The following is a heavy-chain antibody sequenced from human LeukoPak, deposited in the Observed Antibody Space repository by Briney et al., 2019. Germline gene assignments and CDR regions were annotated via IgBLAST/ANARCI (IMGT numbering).Heavy chain of an antibody. J-gene: IGHJ4*02. CDR3: AKVSPYYYDGSGILDY. CDR1: GFTFSSHA. V-gene: IGHV3-23*01. D-gene: IGHD3-22*01. Sequence: GGSLRPSRAASGFTFSSHAMSSVRQAPGKGLEWVSAISGSGGSTYYADSVKGGFTISRDNSKNTLYLQMNSLRAEDTAVYYCAKVSPYYYDGSGILDYWGQGTLVTVSS. CDR2: ISGSGGST.